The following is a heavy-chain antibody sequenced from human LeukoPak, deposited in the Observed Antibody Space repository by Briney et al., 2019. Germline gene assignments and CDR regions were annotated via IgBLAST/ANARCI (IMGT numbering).Heavy chain of an antibody. CDR2: ISSSGSTI. Sequence: GGSLRLSCAASGFTFSSYEMNWVRQAPGKGLEWVSYISSSGSTIYYADFVKGRFTISSDNAKNSRYLQMSRLRAEETAVYYCARDSGYDFLDYWGQGTLVTVSS. J-gene: IGHJ4*02. CDR3: ARDSGYDFLDY. CDR1: GFTFSSYE. D-gene: IGHD5-12*01. V-gene: IGHV3-48*03.